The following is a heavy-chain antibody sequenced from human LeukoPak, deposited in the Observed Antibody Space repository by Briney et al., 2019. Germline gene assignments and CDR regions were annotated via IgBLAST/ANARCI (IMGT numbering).Heavy chain of an antibody. CDR2: ISSSSSTI. V-gene: IGHV3-48*04. CDR3: ARVSAVAAKGTDY. Sequence: GGSLRLSCAASGFTFSSYSMNWVRQAPGKGLEWVSYISSSSSTIYYAGSVKGRFTISRDNAKNSLYLQMNSLRAEDTAVYYCARVSAVAAKGTDYWGQGTLVTVSS. D-gene: IGHD6-19*01. J-gene: IGHJ4*02. CDR1: GFTFSSYS.